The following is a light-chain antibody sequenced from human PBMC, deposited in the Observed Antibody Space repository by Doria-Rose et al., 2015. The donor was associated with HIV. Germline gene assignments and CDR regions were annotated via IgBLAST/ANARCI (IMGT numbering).Light chain of an antibody. J-gene: IGKJ5*01. CDR1: QGISSY. Sequence: IQVTQSPSSFSASTGDRVTITCRASQGISSYLAWYQQKPGKAPNLLIYAASTLQSGVLSGFGGSGSGTDFTLTISCLQSEDFATYYCQQYYSYPRAFGQGTRLEIK. CDR3: QQYYSYPRA. CDR2: AAS. V-gene: IGKV1-8*01.